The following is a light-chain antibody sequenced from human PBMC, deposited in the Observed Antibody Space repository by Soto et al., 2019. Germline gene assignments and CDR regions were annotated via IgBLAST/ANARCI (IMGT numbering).Light chain of an antibody. CDR1: SSDVGGYNL. Sequence: QSALTQPASVSGSPGQSITLSCTGTSSDVGGYNLVSWYQQYPDKAPKLMIFDVNTRPSGVSNRFSGSKSGNTASLTISGLQAEDEADYYCSSYKSSSTLPYVFGTGTKVTVL. CDR3: SSYKSSSTLPYV. CDR2: DVN. J-gene: IGLJ1*01. V-gene: IGLV2-14*01.